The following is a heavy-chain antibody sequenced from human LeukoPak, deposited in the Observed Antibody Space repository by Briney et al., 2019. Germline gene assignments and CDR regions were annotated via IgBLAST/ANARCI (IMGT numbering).Heavy chain of an antibody. CDR3: AKDFYGSGSYYPWDY. Sequence: PGGSLRLSCAASGFTFSNFAMSWVRQAPGKGLEWVSIISGGGGSTTHADSVKGRFTISRDNSKNTLNLQMNSLRVEDTAVYYCAKDFYGSGSYYPWDYWGQGTLVTVSS. CDR1: GFTFSNFA. J-gene: IGHJ4*02. D-gene: IGHD3-10*01. V-gene: IGHV3-23*01. CDR2: ISGGGGST.